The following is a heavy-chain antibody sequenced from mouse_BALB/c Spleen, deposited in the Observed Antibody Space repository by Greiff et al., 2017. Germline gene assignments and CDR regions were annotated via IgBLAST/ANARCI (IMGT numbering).Heavy chain of an antibody. Sequence: EVQLQQSGPELVKPGASVKISCKASGYSFTGYYMHWVKQSHVKSLEWIGRINPYNGATSYNQNFKDKASLTVDKSSSTAYMELHSLTSEDSAVYYCALYYDYDGCAYWGQGTLVTVSA. CDR1: GYSFTGYY. CDR3: ALYYDYDGCAY. D-gene: IGHD2-4*01. CDR2: INPYNGAT. V-gene: IGHV1-31*01. J-gene: IGHJ3*01.